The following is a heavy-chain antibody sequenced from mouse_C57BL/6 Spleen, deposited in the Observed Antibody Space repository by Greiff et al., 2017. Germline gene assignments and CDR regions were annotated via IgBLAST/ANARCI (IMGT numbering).Heavy chain of an antibody. CDR1: GYAFTNYL. CDR2: INPGSGGT. D-gene: IGHD1-1*01. CDR3: SRVIGVWYFDV. J-gene: IGHJ1*03. Sequence: LVESGAELVRPGTSVKVSCKASGYAFTNYLIEWVKQRPGQGLEWIGVINPGSGGTNYNEKFKGKATLTADKSSSTAYMQLSSLTSEDSAVYFCSRVIGVWYFDVWGTGTTVTVAS. V-gene: IGHV1-54*01.